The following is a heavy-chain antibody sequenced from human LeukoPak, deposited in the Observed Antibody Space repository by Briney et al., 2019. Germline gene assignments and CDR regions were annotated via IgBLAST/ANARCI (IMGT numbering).Heavy chain of an antibody. V-gene: IGHV4-39*01. CDR2: IYYSGST. J-gene: IGHJ4*02. CDR1: GGSISSSSYY. CDR3: ARQRSWYHFDY. Sequence: SETLSLTCTASGGSISSSSYYWGWIRQPPGKGLEWIASIYYSGSTYYNPSLKSRVTISADTSKNQFSLKLSSVTAADTAVYYCARQRSWYHFDYWGQGTLVTVSS. D-gene: IGHD6-13*01.